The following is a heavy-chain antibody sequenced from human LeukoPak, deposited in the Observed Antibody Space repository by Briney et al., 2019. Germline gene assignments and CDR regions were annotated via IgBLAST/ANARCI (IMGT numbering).Heavy chain of an antibody. Sequence: SETLSLTCTVSGDSISIGSYYWSWIRQPAGKGLEWIGHMNTTGYTKYNPSLKSRVTISVDTSNNQFSLKLSSVTAADTAVYYCASLGVVVRKARFDYWGQGTLVTVSS. CDR3: ASLGVVVRKARFDY. V-gene: IGHV4-61*09. CDR2: MNTTGYT. CDR1: GDSISIGSYY. D-gene: IGHD3-22*01. J-gene: IGHJ4*02.